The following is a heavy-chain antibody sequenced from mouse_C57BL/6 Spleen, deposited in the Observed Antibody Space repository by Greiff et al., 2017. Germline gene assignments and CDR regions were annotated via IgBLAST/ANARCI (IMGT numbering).Heavy chain of an antibody. CDR2: IYPRSGNN. CDR3: ARGLMDFDD. V-gene: IGHV1-81*01. CDR1: GYTFTSYG. D-gene: IGHD2-3*01. J-gene: IGHJ2*01. Sequence: VKLVESGAELARPGASVKLSCKASGYTFTSYGISWVKQRTGQGLEWIGEIYPRSGNNYYNEKFKGKATLTADKSSSTAYMELRSLTSEDSAVYFCARGLMDFDDWGQGTTLTVSS.